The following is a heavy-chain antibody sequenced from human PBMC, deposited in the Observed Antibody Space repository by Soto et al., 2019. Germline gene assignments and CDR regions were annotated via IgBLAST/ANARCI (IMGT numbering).Heavy chain of an antibody. D-gene: IGHD3-3*01. CDR3: ARDVPVLLFLGWLCRGVWFDP. CDR2: ISAYNGNT. V-gene: IGHV1-18*01. CDR1: GYTFTSYG. J-gene: IGHJ5*02. Sequence: QVPLVQSGAEVKKPGASVKVSCKASGYTFTSYGISWVRQAPGQGLEWMGWISAYNGNTNYAQKLQGRVTMTTDTSTSTAYMELRCLRSDDTAGYYCARDVPVLLFLGWLCRGVWFDPWGQGTLVTVSS.